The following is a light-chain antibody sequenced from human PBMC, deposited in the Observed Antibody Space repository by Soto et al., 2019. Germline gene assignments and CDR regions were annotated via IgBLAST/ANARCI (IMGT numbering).Light chain of an antibody. Sequence: EIMLTQSPCTLSLSPGERATLSCRASQKISSRYLAWYLQKPGQAPRFLIYGASSRATGIPDRFSGSGSGTDFTLTISRLEPEDFAVYYCQQYGGTPPITFGQGTRLEIK. CDR2: GAS. J-gene: IGKJ5*01. CDR3: QQYGGTPPIT. CDR1: QKISSRY. V-gene: IGKV3-20*01.